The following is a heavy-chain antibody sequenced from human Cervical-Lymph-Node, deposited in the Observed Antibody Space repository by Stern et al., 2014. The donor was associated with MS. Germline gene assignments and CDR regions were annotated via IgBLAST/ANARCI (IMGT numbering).Heavy chain of an antibody. D-gene: IGHD3-10*01. V-gene: IGHV3-21*01. CDR3: ARRHGSAYDY. J-gene: IGHJ4*02. CDR1: GFTFSSYT. Sequence: EVQLVESGGGLVKPGGSLRLSCAASGFTFSSYTLTWVRQAPGKGLEWVSSISSSSTSIDYADSVKGRFTISRDNANNSLYLQMSRLRAEDTAVYYCARRHGSAYDYWGQGTLVTVSS. CDR2: ISSSSTSI.